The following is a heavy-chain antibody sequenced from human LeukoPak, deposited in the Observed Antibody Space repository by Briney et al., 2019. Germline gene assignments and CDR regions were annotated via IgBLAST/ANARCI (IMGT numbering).Heavy chain of an antibody. D-gene: IGHD4-17*01. CDR2: ISYDGSNK. V-gene: IGHV3-30*04. CDR3: ARGDYEH. J-gene: IGHJ1*01. CDR1: GFTFSTYP. Sequence: GGSLRLSCEASGFTFSTYPMHWVRQAPDKGLEWVAVISYDGSNKYYADSVKGRFTISRDNSKNTLYLQMNSLRAEDTAVYYCARGDYEHWGQGTLVTVSS.